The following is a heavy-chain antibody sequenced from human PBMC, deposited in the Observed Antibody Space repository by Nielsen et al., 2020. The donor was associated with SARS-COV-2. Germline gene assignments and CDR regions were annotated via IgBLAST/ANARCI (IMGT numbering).Heavy chain of an antibody. D-gene: IGHD3-10*01. V-gene: IGHV3-9*01. CDR2: ISWNSGSI. Sequence: SLKISCAASGFTFDDYAMHWVRQAPGKGLEWVSGISWNSGSIGYADSVKGRFTISRDNAKNTLYLQMNSLRAEDTAVYYCAREDPGSWPSYYYYGMDVWGQGTTVTVSS. J-gene: IGHJ6*02. CDR1: GFTFDDYA. CDR3: AREDPGSWPSYYYYGMDV.